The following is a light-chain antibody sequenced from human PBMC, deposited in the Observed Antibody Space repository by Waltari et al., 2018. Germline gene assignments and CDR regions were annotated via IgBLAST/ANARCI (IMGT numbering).Light chain of an antibody. J-gene: IGLJ2*01. CDR3: QSFDNMLSGGVV. Sequence: QSVLTQPPSVSGTPGQRVTISCSGSTSNIGAGHDVHWYQHLPGTAPKLLIYGNNKRPSGFPDRFPCSKSGTSASLAITGLQADDEADYFCQSFDNMLSGGVVFGGGTKLAVL. V-gene: IGLV1-40*01. CDR2: GNN. CDR1: TSNIGAGHD.